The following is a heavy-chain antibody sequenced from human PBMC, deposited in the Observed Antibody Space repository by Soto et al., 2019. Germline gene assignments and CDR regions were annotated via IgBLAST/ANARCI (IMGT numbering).Heavy chain of an antibody. Sequence: SVKVSCKVSGGSFGKSAINWVRQTPGQGLEGLGGFIPVYRTLNYAQKFQGRVTITADESTGTAYMTLSSLASDDTAVYYCATGVTLIGYFSVDSWGQGTRVTVSS. J-gene: IGHJ4*02. CDR2: FIPVYRTL. V-gene: IGHV1-69*13. CDR1: GGSFGKSA. D-gene: IGHD3-9*01. CDR3: ATGVTLIGYFSVDS.